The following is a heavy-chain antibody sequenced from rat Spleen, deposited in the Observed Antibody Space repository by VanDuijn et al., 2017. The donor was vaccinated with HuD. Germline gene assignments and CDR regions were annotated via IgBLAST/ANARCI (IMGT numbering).Heavy chain of an antibody. CDR2: INPDGSST. J-gene: IGHJ3*01. V-gene: IGHV5-35*01. D-gene: IGHD1-4*01. Sequence: EVQLVESGGGLVQPGSPLKLSCVVSGFTFSDNWLNWIRQAPGKGLEWIAAINPDGSSTYYPGTVKGRFVTSKDNARNTGYLKINNLRSEDTAMYYCSRTRATWDNCFAYWGQGTLVTVAS. CDR3: SRTRATWDNCFAY. CDR1: GFTFSDNW.